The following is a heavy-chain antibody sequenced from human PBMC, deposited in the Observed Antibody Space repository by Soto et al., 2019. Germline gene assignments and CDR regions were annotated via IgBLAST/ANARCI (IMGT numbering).Heavy chain of an antibody. J-gene: IGHJ3*02. D-gene: IGHD3-22*01. CDR1: GFSLSTIGVG. V-gene: IGHV2-5*02. CDR3: AQRLTSTYYYDGSDYPHVFDI. CDR2: IYWDDDK. Sequence: QITLKESGPTLVKPAQTLTLTCTFSGFSLSTIGVGVGWIRQPPGKTLEWLALIYWDDDKRYSPSLKSRLTITKDTSENQVVLRMNNMDPVDTATYYCAQRLTSTYYYDGSDYPHVFDIWGQGTMVTVSS.